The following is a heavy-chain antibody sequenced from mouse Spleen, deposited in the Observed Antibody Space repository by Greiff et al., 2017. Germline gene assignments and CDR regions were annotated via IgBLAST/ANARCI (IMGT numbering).Heavy chain of an antibody. D-gene: IGHD1-1*01. Sequence: EVQLVESGGGLVKPGGSLKLSCAASGFTFSSYAMSWVRQTPEKRLEWVATISSGGSYTYYPDSVKGRFTISRDNAKNTLYLQMSSLRSEDTAMYYCARITVKRAWFAYWGQGTLVTVSA. CDR3: ARITVKRAWFAY. CDR2: ISSGGSYT. V-gene: IGHV5-9-3*01. CDR1: GFTFSSYA. J-gene: IGHJ3*01.